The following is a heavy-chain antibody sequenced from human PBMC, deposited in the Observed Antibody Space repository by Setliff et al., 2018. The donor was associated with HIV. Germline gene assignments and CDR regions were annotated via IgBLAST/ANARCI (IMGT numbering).Heavy chain of an antibody. CDR1: GFTFRNYG. Sequence: GGSLRLSCAASGFTFRNYGMHWVRQAPGKGLEWVAVIWYDGSNKYYADSVKGRFTISRDNAKNSLYLQMNSLRAEDTAVYYCARYNYYSSGSFVFDYWGQGTLVTVSS. CDR2: IWYDGSNK. CDR3: ARYNYYSSGSFVFDY. J-gene: IGHJ4*02. D-gene: IGHD3-10*01. V-gene: IGHV3-33*01.